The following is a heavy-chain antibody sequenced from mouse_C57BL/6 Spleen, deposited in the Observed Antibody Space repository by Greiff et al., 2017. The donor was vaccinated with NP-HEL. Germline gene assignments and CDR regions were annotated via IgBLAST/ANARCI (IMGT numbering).Heavy chain of an antibody. V-gene: IGHV14-4*01. J-gene: IGHJ1*03. CDR1: GFNIKDDY. Sequence: EVQLQQSGAELVRPGASVKLSCTASGFNIKDDYMHWVKQRPEQGLEWIGWIDPENGDTEYASKFQGKATITADTSSNTAYLQLSSLTSEDTAVYYCTTPIYGRTTVVDRYWYFDVWGTGTTVTVSS. CDR3: TTPIYGRTTVVDRYWYFDV. CDR2: IDPENGDT. D-gene: IGHD1-1*01.